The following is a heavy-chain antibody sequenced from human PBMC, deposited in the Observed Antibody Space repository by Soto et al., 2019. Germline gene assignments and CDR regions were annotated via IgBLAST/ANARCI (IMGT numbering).Heavy chain of an antibody. V-gene: IGHV3-74*01. CDR3: ARGGPYCSGGSCYLNYYYGMDV. CDR1: GFTCSSYL. Sequence: PGGSLRLSCAASGFTCSSYLMHWVRQSPGKGLVWVSRINSDGSSTSYADSVKGRFTISRDNAKNTLYLQMNSLRAEDTAVYYCARGGPYCSGGSCYLNYYYGMDVWGQGTTVTVSS. CDR2: INSDGSST. J-gene: IGHJ6*02. D-gene: IGHD2-15*01.